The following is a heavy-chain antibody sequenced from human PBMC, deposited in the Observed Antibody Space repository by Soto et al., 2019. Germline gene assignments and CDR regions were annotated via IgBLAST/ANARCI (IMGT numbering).Heavy chain of an antibody. J-gene: IGHJ4*02. D-gene: IGHD1-20*01. CDR1: GFTFSSYA. Sequence: PVGSLRLSCAASGFTFSSYAMHWARQAPGKGLEYVSAISSNGGSTYYANSVKGRFTISRDNSKNTLYLQMGSLRAEDMAVYYCATSSLTGTTPDYFDYWGQGTLVTVSS. CDR3: ATSSLTGTTPDYFDY. V-gene: IGHV3-64*01. CDR2: ISSNGGST.